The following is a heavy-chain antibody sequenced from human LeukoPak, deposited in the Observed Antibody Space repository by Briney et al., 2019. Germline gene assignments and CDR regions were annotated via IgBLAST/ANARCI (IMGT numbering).Heavy chain of an antibody. CDR3: ATPAAGPGAEYSLY. Sequence: GGSLRLSCEASGFTYRNYAMNWVRQAPGKGLEWVSSIDFTSRYIYNADSVKGRFTTSRDNAKNSLDLQMNSLKVEDTAVYYCATPAAGPGAEYSLYWGQGTLVIVSS. J-gene: IGHJ1*01. D-gene: IGHD6-13*01. CDR1: GFTYRNYA. CDR2: IDFTSRYI. V-gene: IGHV3-21*01.